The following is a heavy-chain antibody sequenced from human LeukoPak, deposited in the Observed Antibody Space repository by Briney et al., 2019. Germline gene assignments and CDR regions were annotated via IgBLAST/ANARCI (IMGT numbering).Heavy chain of an antibody. D-gene: IGHD5-18*01. Sequence: GGSLRLSCAASGFTFTDYSMHWVRQAPGKGLEWLASITSSSSYIYYADSVKGRFTISRDNSKNTLYLQMNSLRAEDTAVYYCARARSSYGYGDAFDIWGQGTMVTVSS. CDR3: ARARSSYGYGDAFDI. J-gene: IGHJ3*02. CDR1: GFTFTDYS. CDR2: ITSSSSYI. V-gene: IGHV3-21*01.